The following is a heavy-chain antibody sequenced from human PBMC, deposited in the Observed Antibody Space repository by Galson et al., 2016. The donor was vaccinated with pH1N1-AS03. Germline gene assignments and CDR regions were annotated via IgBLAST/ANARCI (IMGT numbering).Heavy chain of an antibody. D-gene: IGHD2-8*02. CDR3: ARGAPGDFGY. V-gene: IGHV4-59*01. J-gene: IGHJ4*02. CDR1: GVSIRGYY. CDR2: IYNSGST. Sequence: SETLSLTCSVAGVSIRGYYWNWIRQTPGGGLEWIGYIYNSGSTDFNPSLKSRVTMSMDTSKNQFTLKLSSVSAADPAVYYCARGAPGDFGYWGQGTLVTVSS.